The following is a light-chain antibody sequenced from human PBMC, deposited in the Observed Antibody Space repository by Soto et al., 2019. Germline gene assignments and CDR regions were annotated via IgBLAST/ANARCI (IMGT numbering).Light chain of an antibody. Sequence: QSALTQPASVSGSPGQSITISCTGTSSVIGSYDLVSWYQQHPGTAPKLILYEVTKRPSGVSTRFSGSKSGNTASLTISGLQAVDEADYYCCSFADFTYVFGTGTKLTV. CDR1: SSVIGSYDL. V-gene: IGLV2-23*02. CDR2: EVT. J-gene: IGLJ1*01. CDR3: CSFADFTYV.